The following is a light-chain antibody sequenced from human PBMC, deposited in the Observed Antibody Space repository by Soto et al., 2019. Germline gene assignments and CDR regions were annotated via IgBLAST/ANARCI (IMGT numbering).Light chain of an antibody. Sequence: QSVLTQAPSASGSPGQSVTISCTGASSDVGGYKYVSWYQQHPGKAPKLIIYEVNKRPSGVPDRFSGSKSGNTASLTVSGLQAEDEADYYCSSYAGSNNLVFGGGTQLTVL. CDR1: SSDVGGYKY. J-gene: IGLJ2*01. CDR2: EVN. V-gene: IGLV2-8*01. CDR3: SSYAGSNNLV.